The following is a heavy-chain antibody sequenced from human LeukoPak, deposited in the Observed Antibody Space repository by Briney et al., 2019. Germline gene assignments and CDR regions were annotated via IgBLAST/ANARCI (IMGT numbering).Heavy chain of an antibody. D-gene: IGHD2-2*01. J-gene: IGHJ4*02. CDR2: ISSSGSTI. V-gene: IGHV3-11*04. Sequence: GGSLRLSCAASGFTFSDYYMSWIRQAPGKGLEWVSYISSSGSTIYYADSVKGRFTISRDNAKNSLYLQMNSLRAEDTAVYYCAIEPDIVVVPAAMIDYWGQGTLVTVSS. CDR1: GFTFSDYY. CDR3: AIEPDIVVVPAAMIDY.